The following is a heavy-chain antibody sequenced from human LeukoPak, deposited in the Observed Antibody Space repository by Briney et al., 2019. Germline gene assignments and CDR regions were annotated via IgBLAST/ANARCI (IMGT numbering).Heavy chain of an antibody. Sequence: PSETLSLTCTVSGYSISSGYYWGWIRQPPGKGLEWIGSIYHSGITYYYPSLKSRVTISVDTSKNQFSLKLSSVTAADTAVYYCARTGVATLVDYWGQGTLVTVSS. CDR2: IYHSGIT. CDR3: ARTGVATLVDY. D-gene: IGHD5-12*01. CDR1: GYSISSGYY. J-gene: IGHJ4*02. V-gene: IGHV4-38-2*02.